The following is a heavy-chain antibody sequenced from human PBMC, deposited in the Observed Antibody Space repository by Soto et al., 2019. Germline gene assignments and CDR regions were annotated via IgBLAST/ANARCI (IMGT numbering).Heavy chain of an antibody. V-gene: IGHV4-4*02. CDR3: AHRPIVGAAI. CDR1: GGSISNSNW. J-gene: IGHJ4*02. Sequence: QVQLQESGPGLVKPSGTLVLTCGVFGGSISNSNWWTWVRQPPGKGLEWIGEIYHSGSTNYNSSLMSRVTISLDKVNNQFSLKLTSVTAADTAVDYCAHRPIVGAAIWGQGPLVTVSS. D-gene: IGHD1-26*01. CDR2: IYHSGST.